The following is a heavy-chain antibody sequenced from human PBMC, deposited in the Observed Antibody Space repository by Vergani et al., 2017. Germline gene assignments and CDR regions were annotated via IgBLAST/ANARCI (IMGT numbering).Heavy chain of an antibody. CDR3: ARDLRLLYNRFDP. CDR2: TWYDGNNK. V-gene: IGHV3-33*01. CDR1: GFTFNQYG. D-gene: IGHD1-14*01. J-gene: IGHJ5*02. Sequence: QVQLLESGGGVVQPGRSLRLSCAASGFTFNQYGMPWVRQAPGKGLEWVAVTWYDGNNKQYADSVKGRFTISRDNSKSTMYLQMNSLRDEDTGVYYCARDLRLLYNRFDPWGQGTLVTVSS.